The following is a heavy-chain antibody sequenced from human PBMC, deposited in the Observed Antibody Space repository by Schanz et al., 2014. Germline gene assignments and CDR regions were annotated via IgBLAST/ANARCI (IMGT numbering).Heavy chain of an antibody. CDR3: ARRNFYDKSAAFDY. J-gene: IGHJ4*02. Sequence: EVQLVESGGGLVQPGESLRLSCAASGFTFSSYAVDWIRQAPGKGLEWVSSISSSSSYISYADSVKGRFTISRDNAKNSLYLQMDSLKTEDTAVYYCARRNFYDKSAAFDYWGQGSLVTVSS. D-gene: IGHD3-9*01. CDR1: GFTFSSYA. CDR2: ISSSSSYI. V-gene: IGHV3-21*04.